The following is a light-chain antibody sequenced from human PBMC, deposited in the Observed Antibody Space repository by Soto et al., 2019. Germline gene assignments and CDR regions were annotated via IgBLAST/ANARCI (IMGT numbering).Light chain of an antibody. Sequence: ETVLTQSPATLSLSPGERATLSCRASQSVGSYLTWYQQKPGQSPRLLIFDASNRATGIPARFSDSGSGTDFTLTISSLEPEDFAVYYCQQRSNWPPALTFGGGTKVDIK. CDR1: QSVGSY. CDR2: DAS. V-gene: IGKV3-11*01. CDR3: QQRSNWPPALT. J-gene: IGKJ4*01.